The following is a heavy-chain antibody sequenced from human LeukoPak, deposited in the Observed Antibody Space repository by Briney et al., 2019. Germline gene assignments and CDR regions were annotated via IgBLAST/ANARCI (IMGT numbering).Heavy chain of an antibody. D-gene: IGHD2-2*01. CDR3: ARDRVVVVPAANPGYYYGMDV. CDR2: IYTSGST. V-gene: IGHV4-4*07. J-gene: IGHJ6*02. CDR1: GGSISSYY. Sequence: SETLSLTCTVSGGSISSYYWSWIRQPAGKGLEWIGRIYTSGSTNYNPSLKSRVAMSVDTSKNQFSLKLSSVTAADTAVYYCARDRVVVVPAANPGYYYGMDVWGQGTTVTVSS.